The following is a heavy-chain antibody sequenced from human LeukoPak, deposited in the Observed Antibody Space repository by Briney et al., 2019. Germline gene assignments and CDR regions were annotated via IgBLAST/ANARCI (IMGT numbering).Heavy chain of an antibody. Sequence: GGSLRLSCAASGFTFGSYAMSWVRQAPGKGLEWVSAISGSGGSTYYADSVKGRFTISRDNSKNTLYLQMNSLRAEDTAVYYCANSFSGYDAFDIWGQGTMVTVSS. J-gene: IGHJ3*02. CDR2: ISGSGGST. CDR1: GFTFGSYA. V-gene: IGHV3-23*01. CDR3: ANSFSGYDAFDI. D-gene: IGHD3-22*01.